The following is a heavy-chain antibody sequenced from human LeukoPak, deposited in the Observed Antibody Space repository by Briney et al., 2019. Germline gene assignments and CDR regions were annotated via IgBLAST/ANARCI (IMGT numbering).Heavy chain of an antibody. CDR1: GFTLSTNA. Sequence: GGSLRLSCLTSGFTLSTNAMSWVRQAPGKGLEWISGISGSGASTYYADSVKGRFTISRDDSRNTLYLQMNSLRGDDTAVYYCARDRSGYDHWGQGTPVTVSS. J-gene: IGHJ5*02. CDR3: ARDRSGYDH. V-gene: IGHV3-23*01. D-gene: IGHD5-12*01. CDR2: ISGSGAST.